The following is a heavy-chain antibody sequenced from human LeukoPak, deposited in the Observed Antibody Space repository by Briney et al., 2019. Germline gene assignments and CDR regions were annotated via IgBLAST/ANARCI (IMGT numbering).Heavy chain of an antibody. CDR3: ATAARDGYSYGYLAFDI. D-gene: IGHD5-18*01. J-gene: IGHJ3*02. V-gene: IGHV1-18*01. CDR1: GYTFTSYG. Sequence: ASVAVSCTASGYTFTSYGISWVRQAPGQGLEWMGWISAYNGNTNYAQKLQSRVTMTEDTSTDTAYMELSSLRSEDTAVYYCATAARDGYSYGYLAFDIWGQGTMVTVSS. CDR2: ISAYNGNT.